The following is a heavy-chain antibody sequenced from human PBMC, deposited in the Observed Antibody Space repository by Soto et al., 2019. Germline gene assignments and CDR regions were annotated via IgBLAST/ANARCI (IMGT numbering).Heavy chain of an antibody. CDR3: ARDGFLPHKSDILAPPGY. Sequence: PGGSLRISCAASGCAVSSYSRNWVRQAPGKGLEGVSYISSSSSTIYYTDSVKGRFTISRDNAKNSLYLQMNSLRDEDTAVYYCARDGFLPHKSDILAPPGYWAHGTLVPVSS. V-gene: IGHV3-48*02. CDR2: ISSSSSTI. J-gene: IGHJ4*01. D-gene: IGHD3-9*01. CDR1: GCAVSSYS.